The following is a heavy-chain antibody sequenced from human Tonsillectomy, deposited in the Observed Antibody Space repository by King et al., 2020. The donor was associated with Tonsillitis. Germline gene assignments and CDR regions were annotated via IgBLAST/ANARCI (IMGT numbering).Heavy chain of an antibody. V-gene: IGHV1-2*02. CDR1: GYTFTGYY. J-gene: IGHJ5*02. CDR3: ARSYYYDSSGYYYVGWFDP. CDR2: INPNSGGT. D-gene: IGHD3-22*01. Sequence: VQLVESGAEVKKPGASVRVSCKASGYTFTGYYMHWVRQAPGQGLEWMGWINPNSGGTNYAQKFQGRVTMTRDTSISTAYMELSRLRSDDTAVYYCARSYYYDSSGYYYVGWFDPWGKGTLVTVSS.